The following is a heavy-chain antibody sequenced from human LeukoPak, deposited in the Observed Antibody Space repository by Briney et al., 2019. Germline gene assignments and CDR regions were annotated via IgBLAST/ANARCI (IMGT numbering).Heavy chain of an antibody. J-gene: IGHJ4*02. Sequence: GGSLRLSCSASGFTFSSYAMHWVRQAPGKGLEYVSAISSNGGSTYYADSVKGRVTISRDNSKNTLYLQMSSLRAEDTAVYYCVKGVGYCSGGSCLPIDYWGQGTLVTVSS. CDR2: ISSNGGST. CDR1: GFTFSSYA. D-gene: IGHD2-15*01. CDR3: VKGVGYCSGGSCLPIDY. V-gene: IGHV3-64D*09.